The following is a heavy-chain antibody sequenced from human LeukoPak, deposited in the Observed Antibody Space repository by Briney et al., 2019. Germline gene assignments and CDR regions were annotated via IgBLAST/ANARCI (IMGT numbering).Heavy chain of an antibody. J-gene: IGHJ4*02. CDR1: GFTFSDYY. D-gene: IGHD1-26*01. Sequence: GGSLRLSCAASGFTFSDYYMSWIRQAPGKGLEWVSYISSSSNTIYYADSVKGRFTISRDNAKNTLYLQMSSLRAEDTAVYYCARGPAANSGSYYVGDNWGQGSLVIVSS. V-gene: IGHV3-11*04. CDR3: ARGPAANSGSYYVGDN. CDR2: ISSSSNTI.